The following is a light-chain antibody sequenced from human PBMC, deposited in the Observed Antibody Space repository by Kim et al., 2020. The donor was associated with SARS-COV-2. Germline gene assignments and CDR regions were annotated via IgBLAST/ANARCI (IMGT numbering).Light chain of an antibody. V-gene: IGKV3-11*01. CDR1: QSVSSY. CDR2: DAS. CDR3: QQRGTWPHT. J-gene: IGKJ2*01. Sequence: EIVLTQSPATLSLSPGERATLSCRASQSVSSYLAWYQQQPGQAPRLLIYDASNRATGIPARFSASGSGTDFTLTISSLEPEDFAVYYCQQRGTWPHTFGQGTKLEI.